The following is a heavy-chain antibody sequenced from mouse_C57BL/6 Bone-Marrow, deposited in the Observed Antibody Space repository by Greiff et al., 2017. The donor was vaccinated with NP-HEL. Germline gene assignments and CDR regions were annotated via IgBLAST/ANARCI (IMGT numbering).Heavy chain of an antibody. CDR1: GFTFSSYA. D-gene: IGHD2-4*01. CDR3: TRDNYDYDVGVYYAMDY. CDR2: ISSGGDYI. V-gene: IGHV5-9-1*02. J-gene: IGHJ4*01. Sequence: EVQLVESGEGLVKPGGSLKLSCAASGFTFSSYAMSWVRQTPEKRLEWVAYISSGGDYIYYADTVKGRFTISRDNARNTLYLQMSSLKSEDTAMYYCTRDNYDYDVGVYYAMDYWGQGTSVTVSA.